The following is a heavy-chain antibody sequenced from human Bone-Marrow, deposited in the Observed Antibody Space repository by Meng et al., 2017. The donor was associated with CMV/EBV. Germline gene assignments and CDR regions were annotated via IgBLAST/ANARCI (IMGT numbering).Heavy chain of an antibody. CDR1: GGSVSSGSYY. D-gene: IGHD3-3*01. V-gene: IGHV4-61*01. CDR2: IYYSGST. J-gene: IGHJ6*02. CDR3: ARTWYYYDFWSGYLYYYGMDV. Sequence: GSLRLSCTVSGGSVSSGSYYWSWIRQPPGKGLEWIGYIYYSGSTNYNPSLKSRVTISVDTSKNQFSLKLSSVTAADTAVYYCARTWYYYDFWSGYLYYYGMDVWGQGTTVTVSS.